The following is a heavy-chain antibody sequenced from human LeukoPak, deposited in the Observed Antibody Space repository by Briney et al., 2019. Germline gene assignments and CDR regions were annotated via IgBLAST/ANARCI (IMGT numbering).Heavy chain of an antibody. D-gene: IGHD5-18*01. CDR2: INPNSGGT. J-gene: IGHJ4*02. Sequence: EASVKVSCKASGYTFTGYYMHWVRQASGQGLEWMGWINPNSGGTNYAQKFQGWVTMTRDTSISTAYMELSRLRSDDTAVYYCARGAQLWGGEFDYWGQGTLVTVSS. CDR3: ARGAQLWGGEFDY. CDR1: GYTFTGYY. V-gene: IGHV1-2*04.